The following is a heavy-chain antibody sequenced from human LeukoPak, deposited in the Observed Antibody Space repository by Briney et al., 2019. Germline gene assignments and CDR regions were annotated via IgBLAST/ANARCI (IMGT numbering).Heavy chain of an antibody. Sequence: ASVKVSCKASGYTFTGYYMHWVRQAPGQGLEWMGWINPNSGGTNYAQKFQGRVTMTRDTSISTAYMELSRLRSDDTAVYYCAIPLGTIVVVPAASYYYGMDVWGQGTTVTVSS. V-gene: IGHV1-2*02. CDR3: AIPLGTIVVVPAASYYYGMDV. CDR1: GYTFTGYY. J-gene: IGHJ6*02. D-gene: IGHD2-2*01. CDR2: INPNSGGT.